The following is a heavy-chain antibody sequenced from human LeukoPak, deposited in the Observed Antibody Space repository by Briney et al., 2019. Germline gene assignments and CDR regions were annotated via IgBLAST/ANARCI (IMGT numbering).Heavy chain of an antibody. D-gene: IGHD6-19*01. Sequence: GGSLRLSCAASGFSFSSFTMNWVRQAPGEGLEWVSSISGSGDNTYYTDSVKGRFIISRDNSGKTVYLQMSSLGAEDTAVYYCAEDHGVAVAGMYYWGQGTLVTVSS. CDR3: AEDHGVAVAGMYY. CDR1: GFSFSSFT. V-gene: IGHV3-23*01. J-gene: IGHJ4*02. CDR2: ISGSGDNT.